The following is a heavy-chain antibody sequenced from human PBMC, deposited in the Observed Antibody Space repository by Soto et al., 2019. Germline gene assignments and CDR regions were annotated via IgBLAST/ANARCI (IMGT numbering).Heavy chain of an antibody. CDR1: GGSISSGGYY. J-gene: IGHJ4*02. Sequence: NPPETLSLTCTVSGGSISSGGYYWSWIRQHPGKGLEWIGYIYYSGSTYYNPSLKSRVTISVDTSKNQFSLKLSSVTAADTAVYYCARCYYDSSGYSLDDYWGPGTLVTVSS. V-gene: IGHV4-31*03. CDR3: ARCYYDSSGYSLDDY. CDR2: IYYSGST. D-gene: IGHD3-22*01.